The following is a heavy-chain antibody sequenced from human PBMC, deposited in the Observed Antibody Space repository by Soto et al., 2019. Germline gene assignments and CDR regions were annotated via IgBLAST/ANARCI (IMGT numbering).Heavy chain of an antibody. V-gene: IGHV1-18*01. Sequence: QVQLVQSGDEVEKPGASVKVSCKASGYIFVNYGIAWVRQAPGQGLEWMGGISPYTGNTHPPPKVEGRLIMTTDTAASTGYMDLGSMTSHNTSVDSCVMVDNYITPTPQDVRGKGNRLTVSS. J-gene: IGHJ6*04. CDR2: ISPYTGNT. CDR1: GYIFVNYG. CDR3: VMVDNYITPTPQDV. D-gene: IGHD5-12*01.